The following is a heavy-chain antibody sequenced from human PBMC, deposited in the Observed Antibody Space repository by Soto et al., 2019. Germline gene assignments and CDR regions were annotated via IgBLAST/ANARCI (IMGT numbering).Heavy chain of an antibody. CDR1: GFSLSTSGLG. V-gene: IGHV2-5*01. Sequence: QITLKESGPTLVRPTQPLTLTCTFSGFSLSTSGLGVGWIRHPPGKALEWLAVIYWNDDKRYSPSLKARLTITKDTSKTQVVLTMTNMDPVDTATYYCAHRPSGWYLFDYWGQGTLVTVSS. J-gene: IGHJ4*02. CDR3: AHRPSGWYLFDY. CDR2: IYWNDDK. D-gene: IGHD6-19*01.